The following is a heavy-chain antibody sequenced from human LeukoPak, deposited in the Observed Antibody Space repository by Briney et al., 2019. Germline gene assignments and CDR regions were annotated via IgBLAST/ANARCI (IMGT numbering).Heavy chain of an antibody. CDR1: RFTFSSYS. CDR2: IKSKTDGGTT. V-gene: IGHV3-15*01. D-gene: IGHD3-22*01. CDR3: AKLLYYYDSSQPY. J-gene: IGHJ4*02. Sequence: GGSLRLSCAASRFTFSSYSMNWVRQAPGKGLEWVGRIKSKTDGGTTDYAAPVKGRFTISRDDSKNTLYLQMNSLRAEDTAVYYCAKLLYYYDSSQPYWGQGTLVTVSS.